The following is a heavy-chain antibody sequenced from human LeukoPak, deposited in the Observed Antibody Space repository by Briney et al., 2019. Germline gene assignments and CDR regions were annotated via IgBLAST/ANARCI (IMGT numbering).Heavy chain of an antibody. CDR1: RFTLSTYW. Sequence: GSLRLSCAASRFTLSTYWMSWVRQAPGKGLEWVAHIKQDGSQEYYVDSVKGRFTISRDSAKNSLYLQMNSLRAEDTAVYYCARGVPYDSWSGPHYSDYWGQGTQVTVSS. D-gene: IGHD3-3*01. CDR3: ARGVPYDSWSGPHYSDY. J-gene: IGHJ4*02. CDR2: IKQDGSQE. V-gene: IGHV3-7*01.